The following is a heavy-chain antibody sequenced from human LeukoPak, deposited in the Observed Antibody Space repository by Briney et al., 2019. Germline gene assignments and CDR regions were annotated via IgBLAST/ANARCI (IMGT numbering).Heavy chain of an antibody. CDR3: AKKYCGGDCYLDGFDY. V-gene: IGHV3-30*18. D-gene: IGHD2-21*02. CDR1: GFTFSSYG. J-gene: IGHJ4*02. Sequence: GGSLRLSCAASGFTFSSYGMHWVRQAPGKGLEWVAVISYDGSNKYYADSVKGRFTISRDNSKNTLYLQMNSLRAGDTAVYYCAKKYCGGDCYLDGFDYWGQGTLVIVSS. CDR2: ISYDGSNK.